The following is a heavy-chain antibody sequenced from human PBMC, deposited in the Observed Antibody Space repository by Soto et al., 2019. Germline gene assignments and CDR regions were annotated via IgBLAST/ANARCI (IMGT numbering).Heavy chain of an antibody. D-gene: IGHD3-22*01. Sequence: PGGSLRLSCAASGFTFSNAWMNWVRQAPGKGLEWVDRIKSKTDGGTTDYAAPVNGRFTISRDDSKNTLYLQMNSLKTEDTAVYYCTTHLNYYDSSGYYYLNWFDPWGQGTLVTVSS. CDR3: TTHLNYYDSSGYYYLNWFDP. CDR1: GFTFSNAW. V-gene: IGHV3-15*07. CDR2: IKSKTDGGTT. J-gene: IGHJ5*02.